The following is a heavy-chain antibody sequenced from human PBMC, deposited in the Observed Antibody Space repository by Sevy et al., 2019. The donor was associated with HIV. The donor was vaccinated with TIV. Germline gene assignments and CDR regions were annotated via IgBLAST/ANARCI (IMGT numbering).Heavy chain of an antibody. J-gene: IGHJ4*02. D-gene: IGHD2-8*01. CDR2: IIPVFGTT. Sequence: ASVKVSCKASGGTFSNYALSWVRQAPGQGLEWMGGIIPVFGTTNSAQKFQGRVTISADESRSTVYMELSGLRSADTAIYYCARTPTVQIPGSKDLYFDSWGQGTLVTVSS. V-gene: IGHV1-69*13. CDR1: GGTFSNYA. CDR3: ARTPTVQIPGSKDLYFDS.